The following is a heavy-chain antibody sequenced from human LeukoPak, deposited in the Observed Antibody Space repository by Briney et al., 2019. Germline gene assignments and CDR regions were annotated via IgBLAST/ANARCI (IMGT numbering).Heavy chain of an antibody. J-gene: IGHJ3*01. Sequence: PSETLSLTCTVSGGSISSYYWSWIRQPPGKGLEWIAYIYYSGSTNYNPSLKSRVTISVDTSKNQFSLKLSSVTAADTAVYYCARDTLGYSSNWYGVFDAWGQGTMVTVSS. CDR1: GGSISSYY. V-gene: IGHV4-59*01. CDR3: ARDTLGYSSNWYGVFDA. CDR2: IYYSGST. D-gene: IGHD6-13*01.